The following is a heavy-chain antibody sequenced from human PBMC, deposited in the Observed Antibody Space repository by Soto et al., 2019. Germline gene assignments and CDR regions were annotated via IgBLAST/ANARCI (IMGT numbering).Heavy chain of an antibody. CDR3: TRVDFYGSRANDY. J-gene: IGHJ4*02. V-gene: IGHV3-72*01. Sequence: PGGSLRLSCAASGFIFSDYYIDWVRQAPGKGLEWVGRSKNKANNDTSEYAASVKGRFIISRDESKNSLYLQMNSLKTEDTAVYYCTRVDFYGSRANDYWGPGILVTVSS. CDR1: GFIFSDYY. CDR2: SKNKANNDTS. D-gene: IGHD3-10*01.